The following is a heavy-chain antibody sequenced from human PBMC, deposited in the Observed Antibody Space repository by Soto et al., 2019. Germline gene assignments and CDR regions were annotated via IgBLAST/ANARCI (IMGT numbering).Heavy chain of an antibody. CDR2: VIPMVGMS. D-gene: IGHD3-10*01. Sequence: QVQLVQSGAEVKKPGSSVKVSCTASGGTFNFYSISWVRQAPGQGLEWVGRVIPMVGMSEYAQKFQGRVTITADKSTSTSYMNLRSLRSEYTAVYYCATNYGSGSAHFDYWGQGTLVTVSS. CDR3: ATNYGSGSAHFDY. CDR1: GGTFNFYS. V-gene: IGHV1-69*02. J-gene: IGHJ4*02.